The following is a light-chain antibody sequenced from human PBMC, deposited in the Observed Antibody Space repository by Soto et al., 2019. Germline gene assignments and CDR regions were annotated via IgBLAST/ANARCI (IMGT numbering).Light chain of an antibody. CDR2: GAS. V-gene: IGKV3-20*01. J-gene: IGKJ5*01. Sequence: IVLTQSPGTLSLSPGERATLSCRASQSVSSSYLAWYQQKPGQAPRLLIYGASSRATGIPDRFSGSGSGTDFTLTISRLEPEDFAVYYCQQYGSSPLITFGQGTRLENK. CDR3: QQYGSSPLIT. CDR1: QSVSSSY.